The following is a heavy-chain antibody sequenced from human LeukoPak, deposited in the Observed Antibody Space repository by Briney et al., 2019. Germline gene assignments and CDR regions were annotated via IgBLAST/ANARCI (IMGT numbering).Heavy chain of an antibody. V-gene: IGHV3-21*01. CDR3: ARDSGHVDTAMAYDY. CDR2: ISSSSSYI. D-gene: IGHD5-18*01. J-gene: IGHJ4*02. CDR1: GFTFSHYS. Sequence: GGSLRLSCAASGFTFSHYSMNWVRQAPGKGLEWVSFISSSSSYIYYADSVKGRFTISRDNAKNSLYLQMNSLRAEDTAVYYCARDSGHVDTAMAYDYWGQGTLVTVSS.